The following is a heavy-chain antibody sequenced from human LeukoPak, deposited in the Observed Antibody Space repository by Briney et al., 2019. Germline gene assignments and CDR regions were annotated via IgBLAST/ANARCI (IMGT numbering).Heavy chain of an antibody. Sequence: SGGSLRLSCAASGFTFSSYGMHWVRQAPGKGLEWVAVISYDGSNKYYADSVKGRFTISRDNSKNTLHLQMDSLRAEDTAVYYCANRGGYWGQGTLVTVSS. CDR2: ISYDGSNK. CDR1: GFTFSSYG. V-gene: IGHV3-30*18. J-gene: IGHJ4*02. CDR3: ANRGGY. D-gene: IGHD3-3*01.